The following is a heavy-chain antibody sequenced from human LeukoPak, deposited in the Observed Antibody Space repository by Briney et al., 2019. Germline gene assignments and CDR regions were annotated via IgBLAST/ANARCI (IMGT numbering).Heavy chain of an antibody. CDR3: ATAARLGY. J-gene: IGHJ4*02. CDR1: GFTISSNY. Sequence: PGGSLRLSCAASGFTISSNYMSWVCQAPGKGLEWVSVIYSGGSTYYSDSVKGRFTISRDNSKNTLYLQMNSLRAEDTAVYYCATAARLGYWGQGTLVTASS. V-gene: IGHV3-66*02. D-gene: IGHD6-6*01. CDR2: IYSGGST.